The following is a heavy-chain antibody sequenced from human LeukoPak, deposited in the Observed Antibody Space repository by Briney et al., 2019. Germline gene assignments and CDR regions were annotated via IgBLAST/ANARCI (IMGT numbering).Heavy chain of an antibody. J-gene: IGHJ6*02. Sequence: GASVKVSCKASGYTFTSYYMHWVRQAPGQGLEWMGKINPSGGSTSYAQKFQGRVTMTRDTSTSTAYMELSRLRSDDTAVYYCARGYYGMDVWGQGTTVTVSS. CDR1: GYTFTSYY. V-gene: IGHV1-46*01. CDR3: ARGYYGMDV. CDR2: INPSGGST.